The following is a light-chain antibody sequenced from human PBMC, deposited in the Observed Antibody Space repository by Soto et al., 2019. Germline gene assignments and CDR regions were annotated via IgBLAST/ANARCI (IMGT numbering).Light chain of an antibody. Sequence: IQLTQSPSTLSASVGHRVSITCLASQGISSWLAWYRQKPGKAPKLLIYDASSLESGVPSRFSGSGSGTEFTLTISSLQPDDFATYYCQQYNSYSRTFGQGTEVDIK. J-gene: IGKJ1*01. V-gene: IGKV1-5*01. CDR1: QGISSW. CDR2: DAS. CDR3: QQYNSYSRT.